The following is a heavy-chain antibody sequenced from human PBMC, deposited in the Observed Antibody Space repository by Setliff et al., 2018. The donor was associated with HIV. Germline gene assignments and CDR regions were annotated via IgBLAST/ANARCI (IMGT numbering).Heavy chain of an antibody. Sequence: ASVKVSCKVSGYNLNDFSIQWVRQTPGKGLEWMGGFVPEEGKIIYPQKFQGRVTMTEDTSADTAYMQLDSLTSEDAAVYYCATRDPTKWALLWAYHHWGQGTLVTVSS. CDR2: FVPEEGKI. CDR1: GYNLNDFS. J-gene: IGHJ1*01. D-gene: IGHD1-26*01. V-gene: IGHV1-24*01. CDR3: ATRDPTKWALLWAYHH.